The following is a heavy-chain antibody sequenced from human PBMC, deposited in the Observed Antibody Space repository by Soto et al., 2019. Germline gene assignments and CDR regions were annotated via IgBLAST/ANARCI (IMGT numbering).Heavy chain of an antibody. V-gene: IGHV4-38-2*02. CDR3: ARARIVLSGTIVDF. CDR1: GYSVTSGSY. J-gene: IGHJ4*02. Sequence: PSETLSLTCTVSGYSVTSGSYWGWFRQPPEKGLEWIGRVYLSGHTYHNTSLMSRVTISIDTSKNQFSFKLTSVTAADTAVYYCARARIVLSGTIVDFWGLGPRATVPQ. D-gene: IGHD1-7*01. CDR2: VYLSGHT.